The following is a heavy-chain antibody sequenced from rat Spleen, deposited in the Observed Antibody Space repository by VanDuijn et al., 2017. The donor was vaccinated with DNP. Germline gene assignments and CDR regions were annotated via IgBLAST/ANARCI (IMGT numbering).Heavy chain of an antibody. CDR2: ISYDGHST. Sequence: EVQLVESGGGLVQPGRSLKLSCAASGFTFSDYNMAWVRQAPKKGLEWVATISYDGHSTYYRDSVKGRFTISRDNAKSILYLQMNSLRSEDMATYYCARHHYYDGYAMDAWGQGTSVTVSS. CDR3: ARHHYYDGYAMDA. D-gene: IGHD1-12*02. J-gene: IGHJ4*01. CDR1: GFTFSDYN. V-gene: IGHV5-7*01.